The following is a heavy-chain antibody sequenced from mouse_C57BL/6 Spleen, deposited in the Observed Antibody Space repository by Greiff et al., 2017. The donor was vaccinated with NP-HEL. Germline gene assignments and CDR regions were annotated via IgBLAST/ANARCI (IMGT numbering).Heavy chain of an antibody. D-gene: IGHD2-3*01. CDR3: AKIYDGYYEGWFAY. Sequence: VQLQQSGPELVKPGASVKIPCKASGYTFTDYNMDWVKQSHGKSLEWIGRIYPGDGDTNYNGKFKGKATLTADKSSSTAYMQLSSLTSEDSAVYFCAKIYDGYYEGWFAYWGQGTLVTVSA. V-gene: IGHV1-82*01. J-gene: IGHJ3*01. CDR2: IYPGDGDT. CDR1: GYTFTDYN.